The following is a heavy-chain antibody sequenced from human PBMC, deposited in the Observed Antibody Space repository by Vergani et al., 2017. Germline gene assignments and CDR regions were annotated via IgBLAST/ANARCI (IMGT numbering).Heavy chain of an antibody. J-gene: IGHJ6*02. V-gene: IGHV3-23*04. CDR1: GFTFSSYA. CDR3: AMYYGSGSYYFYYYYGMDV. Sequence: EVQLVESGGGLVQPGGSLRLSCAASGFTFSSYAMSWVRQAPGKGLEWVSAISGSGGSTYYADSVKGRFTISRDNSKNTLYLQMNSLRAEDTAVYYCAMYYGSGSYYFYYYYGMDVWGQGTTVTVSS. D-gene: IGHD3-10*01. CDR2: ISGSGGST.